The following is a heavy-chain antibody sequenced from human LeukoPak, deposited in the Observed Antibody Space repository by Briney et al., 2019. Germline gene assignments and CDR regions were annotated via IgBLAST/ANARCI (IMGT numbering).Heavy chain of an antibody. CDR3: ARAYCSADRCYPGRY. CDR1: GGSITTTNF. CDR2: ISLRGRT. Sequence: SETLSLTCGVSGGSITTTNFWSWVRQPPGGGLEWIGEISLRGRTQYNPSLKSRVNISIDESKNHLYLSLASVTAADTAMYYCARAYCSADRCYPGRYRGQGTLVTVSS. V-gene: IGHV4-4*02. D-gene: IGHD2-15*01. J-gene: IGHJ4*02.